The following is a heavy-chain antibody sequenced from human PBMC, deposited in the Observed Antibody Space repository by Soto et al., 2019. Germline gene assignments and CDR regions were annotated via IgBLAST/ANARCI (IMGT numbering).Heavy chain of an antibody. CDR2: IYHSGST. V-gene: IGHV4-4*02. CDR3: ARGGVDYDFWSGYSGRFDP. Sequence: QVQLQESGPGLVKPSGTLSLTCAVSSGSISSSNWWSWVRQPPGKGLEWIGEIYHSGSTNYNPSLQSRVAISVDKSKNQFSLKLSSVTAADTAVYYCARGGVDYDFWSGYSGRFDPWGQGTLVTVSS. CDR1: SGSISSSNW. J-gene: IGHJ5*02. D-gene: IGHD3-3*01.